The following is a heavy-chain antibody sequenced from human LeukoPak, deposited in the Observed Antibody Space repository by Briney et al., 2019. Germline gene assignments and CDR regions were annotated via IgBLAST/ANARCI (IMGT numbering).Heavy chain of an antibody. CDR3: ARGEITGTTWYFDL. D-gene: IGHD1-14*01. CDR1: GGSISSYY. V-gene: IGHV4-34*01. CDR2: INHSGST. J-gene: IGHJ2*01. Sequence: SETLSLTCTVSGGSISSYYWSWIRQPPGKGLEWIGEINHSGSTNYNPSLKSRVTISVDTSKNQFSLKLSSVTAADTAVYYCARGEITGTTWYFDLWGRGTLVTVSS.